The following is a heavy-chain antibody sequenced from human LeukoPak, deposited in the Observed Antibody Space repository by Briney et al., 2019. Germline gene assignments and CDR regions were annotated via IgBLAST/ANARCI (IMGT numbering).Heavy chain of an antibody. Sequence: GASVKVSCKASGYTFTSYAMHWVRQDPGQRLEWMGWINAGNGNTKYSQKFQGRVTITRDTSASTAYMELSSLRSEDTAVYYCARDCSSTSCYIAFDIWGQGTMVTVSS. D-gene: IGHD2-2*02. CDR1: GYTFTSYA. J-gene: IGHJ3*02. V-gene: IGHV1-3*01. CDR2: INAGNGNT. CDR3: ARDCSSTSCYIAFDI.